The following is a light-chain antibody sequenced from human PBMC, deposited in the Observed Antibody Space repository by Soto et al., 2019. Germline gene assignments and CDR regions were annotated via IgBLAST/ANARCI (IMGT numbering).Light chain of an antibody. CDR3: MQGTYAPKT. CDR1: QSLVHSNGNTF. V-gene: IGKV2-30*02. Sequence: EVVITQSALSLPVTLGQPASISCRSSQSLVHSNGNTFLTWFQQRPGQSPRRLIYKVSIRDSGVSDRFSGSGSGTDFTLKISRVEAEDVGVYYCMQGTYAPKTFGQGTKVDIK. J-gene: IGKJ1*01. CDR2: KVS.